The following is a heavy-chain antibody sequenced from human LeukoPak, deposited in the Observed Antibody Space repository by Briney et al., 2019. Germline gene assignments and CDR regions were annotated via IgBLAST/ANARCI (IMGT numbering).Heavy chain of an antibody. J-gene: IGHJ6*03. V-gene: IGHV3-30-3*01. D-gene: IGHD6-6*01. CDR1: GFTFSSYA. CDR3: ARDPATRWVAARDVDYYYYYMDV. CDR2: ISYDGSNK. Sequence: GGSLRLSCAASGFTFSSYAMHWVRQAPGKGLEWVAVISYDGSNKYYADSVKGRFTISRDNSKNTLYLQMNSLRAEDTAVYYCARDPATRWVAARDVDYYYYYMDVWGKGTTVTVSS.